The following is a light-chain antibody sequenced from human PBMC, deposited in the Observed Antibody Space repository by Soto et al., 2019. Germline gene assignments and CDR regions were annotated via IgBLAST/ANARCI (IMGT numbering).Light chain of an antibody. CDR1: SSDVGGYNY. J-gene: IGLJ2*01. CDR2: EVT. Sequence: QSVLTQPASVSGSPGQSITISCTGTSSDVGGYNYVSWYQQHPGKAPKLMIFEVTNRPSGVSHRFSGSKSGNTASLTISGLQAEDEANYYCSSYTTTSTVLFGGGTKLTVL. CDR3: SSYTTTSTVL. V-gene: IGLV2-14*01.